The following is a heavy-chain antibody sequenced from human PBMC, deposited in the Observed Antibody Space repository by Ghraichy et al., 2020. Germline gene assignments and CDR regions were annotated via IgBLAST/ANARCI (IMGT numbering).Heavy chain of an antibody. V-gene: IGHV3-7*01. D-gene: IGHD6-13*01. CDR2: IKEDGSEK. J-gene: IGHJ4*02. CDR1: GFTFSSYW. Sequence: GGSLRLSCAASGFTFSSYWMSWVRQAPGKGLEWVATIKEDGSEKRYVDSVKGRFTVTRDNGRNAQYLQMNSLRAEDSAVYYCARQSISWYGTVDYWGQGTLVTVSS. CDR3: ARQSISWYGTVDY.